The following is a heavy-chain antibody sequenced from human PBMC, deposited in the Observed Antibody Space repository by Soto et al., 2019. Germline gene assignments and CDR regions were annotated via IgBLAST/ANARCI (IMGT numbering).Heavy chain of an antibody. CDR2: IYYSGNT. J-gene: IGHJ4*02. CDR1: VASVNNGGHY. CDR3: ARGGGPYDSSAYSFDS. Sequence: QVHLQESGPGLVKPSETLSLTCTVSVASVNNGGHYWSWIRQPPGKGLEWLGSIYYSGNTYYNPSLQCRVTMSVYVSKNQFSLRLPSVTAADTAIYYCARGGGPYDSSAYSFDSWGQGALVTVSS. V-gene: IGHV4-61*08. D-gene: IGHD3-22*01.